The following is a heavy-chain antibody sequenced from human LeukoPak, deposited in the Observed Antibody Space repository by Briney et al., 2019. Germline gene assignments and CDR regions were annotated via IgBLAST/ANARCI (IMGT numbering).Heavy chain of an antibody. D-gene: IGHD5-12*01. CDR2: INERGSST. CDR3: AGGRLVATSKAVAIDY. CDR1: GFTFSNSW. V-gene: IGHV3-74*01. J-gene: IGHJ4*02. Sequence: QPGGSLRLSCAASGFTFSNSWLHWVGQAPGKGLVWVSRINERGSSTSDADSVKGRFTISRDNAKNTLYLRMNNLRADDTAVYYCAGGRLVATSKAVAIDYWGQGTLVTVSS.